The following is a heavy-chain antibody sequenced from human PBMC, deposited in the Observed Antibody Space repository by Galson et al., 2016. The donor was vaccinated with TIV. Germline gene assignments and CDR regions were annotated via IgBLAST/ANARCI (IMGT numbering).Heavy chain of an antibody. Sequence: TLSLTCSVSGGSISSGNYYWSWIRQPAGKGLEWIGRIHTSGITNYNPSLKNRVTLSADTSENQFSLKLDSVTAADTAVYYCARVPPVGHHWYFDLWGRGTLVTVSS. V-gene: IGHV4-61*02. CDR2: IHTSGIT. J-gene: IGHJ2*01. CDR3: ARVPPVGHHWYFDL. CDR1: GGSISSGNYY. D-gene: IGHD3-16*01.